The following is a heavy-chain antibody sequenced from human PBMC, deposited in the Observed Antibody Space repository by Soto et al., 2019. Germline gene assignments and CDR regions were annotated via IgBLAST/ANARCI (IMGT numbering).Heavy chain of an antibody. CDR2: IVVGSGNT. CDR1: GFTFTSSA. D-gene: IGHD6-6*01. Sequence: SVKVSCKASGFTFTSSAVQWVRQARGQRLEWIGWIVVGSGNTNYAQKFQERVTITRDMSTSTAYMELSSLRSEDTAVYYCAATSSIAARLLDYWGQGTLVTVS. J-gene: IGHJ4*02. V-gene: IGHV1-58*01. CDR3: AATSSIAARLLDY.